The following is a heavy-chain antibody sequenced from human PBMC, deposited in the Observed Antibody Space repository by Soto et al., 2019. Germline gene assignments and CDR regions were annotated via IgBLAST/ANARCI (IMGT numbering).Heavy chain of an antibody. D-gene: IGHD2-15*01. CDR2: IYYSGST. CDR1: GGSISSGGYY. Sequence: QVQLQESGPGLVKPSQTLSLTCTVSGGSISSGGYYWSWIRQHPGKGLEWIGYIYYSGSTYYNPSLKGRVTISVDTSKNQFALKLSSVTAADTAVYYCARFCSGGSCSPGAWYWGQGTLVTVSS. V-gene: IGHV4-31*03. CDR3: ARFCSGGSCSPGAWY. J-gene: IGHJ4*02.